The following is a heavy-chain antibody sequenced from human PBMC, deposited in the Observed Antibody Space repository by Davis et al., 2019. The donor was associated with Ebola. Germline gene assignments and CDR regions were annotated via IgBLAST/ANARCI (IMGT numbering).Heavy chain of an antibody. D-gene: IGHD2-8*01. CDR3: AKDAGYCTNGACYLGMENY. CDR2: ISGSGGST. CDR1: GFTFDDYA. Sequence: GGSLRLSCAASGFTFDDYAMSWVRQAPGKGLEWVSAISGSGGSTYYADSVKGRFTISRDNSKNTPYLQMNSLRAEDTAVYYCAKDAGYCTNGACYLGMENYWGQGTLVTVSS. J-gene: IGHJ4*02. V-gene: IGHV3-23*01.